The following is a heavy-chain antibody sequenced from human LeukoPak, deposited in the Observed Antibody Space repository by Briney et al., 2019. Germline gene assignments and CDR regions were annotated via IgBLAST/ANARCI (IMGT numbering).Heavy chain of an antibody. V-gene: IGHV3-23*01. J-gene: IGHJ3*02. D-gene: IGHD3-10*01. Sequence: GGSLRLSCAASGFTFNIYVMSWVRQAPGKGLEWVSAITDSGGSTFYADSVKGRFTISRDNSRNTLYLQMNSLRAEDTAVYYCARCRITMVRENLDAFDIWGQGTMVTVSS. CDR2: ITDSGGST. CDR1: GFTFNIYV. CDR3: ARCRITMVRENLDAFDI.